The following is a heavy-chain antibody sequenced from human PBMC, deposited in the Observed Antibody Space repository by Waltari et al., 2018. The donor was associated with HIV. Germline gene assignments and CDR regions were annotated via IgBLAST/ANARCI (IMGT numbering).Heavy chain of an antibody. CDR1: GFTFSSYW. D-gene: IGHD3-3*01. V-gene: IGHV3-74*01. CDR3: ARGDYRIAICGVVKDDYYGLDV. J-gene: IGHJ6*02. CDR2: SNSDGSAA. Sequence: EVQLVESGGGLAQPGGSLRLSCMSSGFTFSSYWINWVRQDPGKGLVGVARSNSDGSAASYADSVKGRFTIFRDNAKNTVYLQMNSLRADDTAVYYCARGDYRIAICGVVKDDYYGLDVWGQGTTVIVSS.